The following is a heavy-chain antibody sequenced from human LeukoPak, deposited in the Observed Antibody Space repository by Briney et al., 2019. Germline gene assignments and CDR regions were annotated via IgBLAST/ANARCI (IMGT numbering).Heavy chain of an antibody. D-gene: IGHD2-2*01. CDR1: GGSFSGYY. J-gene: IGHJ4*02. V-gene: IGHV4-34*01. Sequence: SETLSLTCAVYGGSFSGYYWSWVRQPPGKGLEWIGEINHSGSTNYNPSLKSRVTISVDTSKNQFSLKLSSVTAADTAVYYCARGQIYCGSTSCYAWYFDYWGQGALVTVSS. CDR3: ARGQIYCGSTSCYAWYFDY. CDR2: INHSGST.